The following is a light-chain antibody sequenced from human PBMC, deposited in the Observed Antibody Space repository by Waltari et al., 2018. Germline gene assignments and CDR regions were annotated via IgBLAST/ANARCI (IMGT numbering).Light chain of an antibody. CDR3: TSIAGSNNYV. J-gene: IGLJ1*01. CDR2: EVN. V-gene: IGLV2-8*01. CDR1: SSDVGAYNY. Sequence: QSSLTQPPSASGSLGQMLTISCTGTSSDVGAYNYVSWYQQHPGTAPKLIIYEVNKRPSGVPERFSGFKSGNTASLIISGLQAEDGGDYYCTSIAGSNNYVFGTGTEVTVL.